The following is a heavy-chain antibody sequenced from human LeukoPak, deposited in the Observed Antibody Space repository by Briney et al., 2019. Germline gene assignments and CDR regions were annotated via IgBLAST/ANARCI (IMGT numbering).Heavy chain of an antibody. V-gene: IGHV4-4*09. D-gene: IGHD3-22*01. CDR1: GGSISSYY. J-gene: IGHJ3*02. CDR3: ARHGWRPSSEEYYYDSSGHAFDI. CDR2: IYTSGST. Sequence: SETLSLTCTVSGGSISSYYWSWIRQPPGKGLEWIGYIYTSGSTNYNPSLKSRVTISVDTSKNQFSLKLSSMTAADTAVYYCARHGWRPSSEEYYYDSSGHAFDIWGQGTMVTVSS.